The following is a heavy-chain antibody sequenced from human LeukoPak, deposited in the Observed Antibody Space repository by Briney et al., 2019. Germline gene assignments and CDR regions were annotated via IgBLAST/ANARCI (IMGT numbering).Heavy chain of an antibody. CDR3: ARGPTGPSDV. CDR1: GGSFSGFY. CDR2: INHSGSN. J-gene: IGHJ6*04. V-gene: IGHV4-34*01. Sequence: NASETLSLTCAVYGGSFSGFYWSWIRQPPGQGLEWIGEINHSGSNNYNPSLKSRVTISVDTSKNQFSLKLSSVTAADTAVYYCARGPTGPSDVWGKGTTVTVSS.